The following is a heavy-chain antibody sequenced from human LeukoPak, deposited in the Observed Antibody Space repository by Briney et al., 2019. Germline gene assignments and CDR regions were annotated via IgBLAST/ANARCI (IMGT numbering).Heavy chain of an antibody. V-gene: IGHV3-30*03. CDR1: GFSFTTYG. D-gene: IGHD3-16*02. J-gene: IGHJ5*02. CDR2: ISYDGRNQ. Sequence: GTSLRLSCAASGFSFTTYGMHWVRQAPLKGLEWLAAISYDGRNQNYADSVKGRFTIFRDNSQNTLYLQMNSLRAEDTAVYYCARDGDDYVWGSYRNSNWFDPWGQGTLVTVSS. CDR3: ARDGDDYVWGSYRNSNWFDP.